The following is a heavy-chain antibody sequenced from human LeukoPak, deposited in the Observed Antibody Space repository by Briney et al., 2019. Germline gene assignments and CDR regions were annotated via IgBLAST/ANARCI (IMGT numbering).Heavy chain of an antibody. CDR2: IYTSGST. Sequence: SQTLSLTCIVSGGSISSGSYYWSWIRQPAGKGLEWIGRIYTSGSTNYNPSLKSRVTISVDTSKNQFSLKLSSVTAADTAVYYCARRCSGGSCYFDYWGQGTPVTVSS. CDR3: ARRCSGGSCYFDY. D-gene: IGHD2-15*01. CDR1: GGSISSGSYY. J-gene: IGHJ4*02. V-gene: IGHV4-61*02.